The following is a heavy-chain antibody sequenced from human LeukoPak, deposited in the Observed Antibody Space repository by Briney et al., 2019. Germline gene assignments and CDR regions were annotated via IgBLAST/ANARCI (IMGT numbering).Heavy chain of an antibody. V-gene: IGHV1-8*01. CDR1: GYTFTSYD. CDR2: MNPNSGNT. J-gene: IGHJ5*02. CDR3: ARGYGDYQDNWFDP. Sequence: ASVKVSCKASGYTFTSYDINWVRQATGQGLEWMGWMNPNSGNTGYAQKFQGRVTITTDESTRTAYMELSSLRSEDTAVYYCARGYGDYQDNWFDPWGQGTLVTVSS. D-gene: IGHD4-17*01.